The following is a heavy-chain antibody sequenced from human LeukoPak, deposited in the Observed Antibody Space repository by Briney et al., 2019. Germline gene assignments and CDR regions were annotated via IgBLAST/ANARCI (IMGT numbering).Heavy chain of an antibody. J-gene: IGHJ4*02. V-gene: IGHV1-46*01. CDR2: INPSGGST. CDR3: ARDHIVDDYVWGSYRSQNGLDY. Sequence: ASVKVSCKASGYTFTSYYMHWVRQAPGQGLEWMGIINPSGGSTSYAQKFQGRVTMTRDMSTSTVYMELSSLRSEDTAVYYCARDHIVDDYVWGSYRSQNGLDYWGQGTLVTVSS. CDR1: GYTFTSYY. D-gene: IGHD3-16*02.